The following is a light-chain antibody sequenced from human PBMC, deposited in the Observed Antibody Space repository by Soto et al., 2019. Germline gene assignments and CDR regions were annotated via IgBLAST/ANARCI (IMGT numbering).Light chain of an antibody. J-gene: IGKJ4*01. CDR2: GAS. V-gene: IGKV3D-15*01. CDR1: QSVRSN. CDR3: QQYNNWPPLT. Sequence: EIVMTQSPATLSVSPGGRATLSCSASQSVRSNLAWYRQRPGQAPRLLIYGASTRATGIPARFSGSESGTEFTLTISSLQSEDSAVFYCQQYNNWPPLTFGGGTRVEI.